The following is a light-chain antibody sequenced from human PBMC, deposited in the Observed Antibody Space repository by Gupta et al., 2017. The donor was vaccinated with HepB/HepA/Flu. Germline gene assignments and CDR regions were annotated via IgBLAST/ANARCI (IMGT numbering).Light chain of an antibody. CDR1: SSNVGSNN. Sequence: HSVLTQSTSISGTPGQRVTISCSGSSSNVGSNNVNWYQQLPGTAPKLLIYYNDERPSVFPDRISGSKSGTSASLAISGLQAEDEADYYCAAWDTSLNAVVFGGGTKLTVL. V-gene: IGLV1-44*01. CDR2: YND. CDR3: AAWDTSLNAVV. J-gene: IGLJ2*01.